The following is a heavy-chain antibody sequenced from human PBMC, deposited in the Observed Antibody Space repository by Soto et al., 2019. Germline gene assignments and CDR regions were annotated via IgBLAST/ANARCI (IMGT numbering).Heavy chain of an antibody. CDR2: IWYDGSKK. D-gene: IGHD5-12*01. CDR1: EFTFSSYG. V-gene: IGHV3-33*06. CDR3: AKGPSGNSGYDDYYYYYMDV. J-gene: IGHJ6*03. Sequence: PGGSLRLSCAASEFTFSSYGMHWVRQAPGKGLEWVAVIWYDGSKKYYADSVKGRFTISRDNSKNTLYLQMNSLRAEDTAVYYCAKGPSGNSGYDDYYYYYMDVWGKGTTVTVSS.